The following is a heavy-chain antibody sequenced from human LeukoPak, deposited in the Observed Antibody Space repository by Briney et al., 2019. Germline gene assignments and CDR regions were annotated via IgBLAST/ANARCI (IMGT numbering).Heavy chain of an antibody. D-gene: IGHD5-24*01. J-gene: IGHJ4*02. CDR1: GFPFSPYA. CDR3: AKENGYNYYFDY. V-gene: IGHV3-23*01. CDR2: ISGSGGST. Sequence: TGGSLRLSCAASGFPFSPYAMSWVRQARGKGLEWVSAISGSGGSTNYADSVKGRFTISRDNSKNTLYPQMNSLRAEDTAVYYCAKENGYNYYFDYWGQGTLVTVSS.